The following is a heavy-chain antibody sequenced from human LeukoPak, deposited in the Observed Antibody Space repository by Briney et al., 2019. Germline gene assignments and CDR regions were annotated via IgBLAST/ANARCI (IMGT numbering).Heavy chain of an antibody. CDR2: IYYSGST. CDR3: ARRRVDNDFWSGYYYYGMDV. V-gene: IGHV4-59*08. CDR1: GGSISSYY. J-gene: IGHJ6*02. D-gene: IGHD3-3*01. Sequence: SETLSLTCTVSGGSISSYYWSWIRQPPGKGLEWIGYIYYSGSTNYNPSLKSRVTISVDTSKNQFSLKLSSATAADTAVYYCARRRVDNDFWSGYYYYGMDVWGRGTTVTVSS.